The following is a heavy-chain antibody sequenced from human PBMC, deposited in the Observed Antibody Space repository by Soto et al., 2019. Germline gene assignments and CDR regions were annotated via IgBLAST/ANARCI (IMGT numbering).Heavy chain of an antibody. CDR1: GFTFTSSA. CDR2: IVVGSGNT. J-gene: IGHJ6*02. V-gene: IGHV1-58*01. CDR3: AADRSNYYDFWSGYQRYYGMDV. Sequence: SVKVSCKASGFTFTSSAVQWVRQARGQRLEWIGWIVVGSGNTNYAQKFQERVTITRDMSTSTAYMELSSLRSEDTAVYYCAADRSNYYDFWSGYQRYYGMDVWGQ. D-gene: IGHD3-3*01.